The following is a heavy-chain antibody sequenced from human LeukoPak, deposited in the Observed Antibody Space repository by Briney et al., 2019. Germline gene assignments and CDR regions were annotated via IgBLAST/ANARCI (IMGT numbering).Heavy chain of an antibody. CDR2: ISGSSTYI. V-gene: IGHV3-21*01. CDR3: ARDAYSSYDY. Sequence: GGSLRLSCAASGFTFSSYSMNWVRQAPGKGLEWVSSISGSSTYIDYADSVKGRFTISRDNAKNALYLQMDSPRAEDTAVYYCARDAYSSYDYWGQGTLVTVSS. CDR1: GFTFSSYS. D-gene: IGHD6-19*01. J-gene: IGHJ4*02.